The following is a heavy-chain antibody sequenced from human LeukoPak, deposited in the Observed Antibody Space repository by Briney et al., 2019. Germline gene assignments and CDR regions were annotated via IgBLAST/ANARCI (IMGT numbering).Heavy chain of an antibody. CDR1: GFTFSSYS. V-gene: IGHV3-21*01. D-gene: IGHD2-2*01. J-gene: IGHJ4*02. CDR3: ARDLGPRTSCYDY. Sequence: GGSLRLSCAASGFTFSSYSMNWVRQATGKGMDWVSSISSSGSYIYYADSVKGRFTASRDNAKNSLYLQMNSLRGEDTAVYYCARDLGPRTSCYDYWGQGALVTVSS. CDR2: ISSSGSYI.